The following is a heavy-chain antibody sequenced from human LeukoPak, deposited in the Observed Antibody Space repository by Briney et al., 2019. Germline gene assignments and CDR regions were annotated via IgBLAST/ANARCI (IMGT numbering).Heavy chain of an antibody. CDR3: VRGSLASGVVVYYYYYLDV. V-gene: IGHV3-48*01. Sequence: GGSLRLSCAASGFTFSNAWMSWVRQAPGKGLEWVSAIGGSGATTYYADSVKGRFTISRDNAKNSLSLQMDSLRAEDTAVYYCVRGSLASGVVVYYYYYLDVWGKGTTVTVSS. D-gene: IGHD3-3*01. CDR2: IGGSGATT. CDR1: GFTFSNAW. J-gene: IGHJ6*03.